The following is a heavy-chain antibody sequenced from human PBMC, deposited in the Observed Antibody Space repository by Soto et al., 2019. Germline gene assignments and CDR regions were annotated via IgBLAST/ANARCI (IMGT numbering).Heavy chain of an antibody. CDR2: INPSGVST. Sequence: ASVNVSCKASGYTFTSYYMHWVRQAPGQGLEWMGIINPSGVSTSYAQKFQGRVTMTRDTSTSTVYMELSSLRSEDTAVYYCARGREPGYYGMDVWGQGTTVTVSS. D-gene: IGHD2-2*01. J-gene: IGHJ6*02. CDR1: GYTFTSYY. V-gene: IGHV1-46*01. CDR3: ARGREPGYYGMDV.